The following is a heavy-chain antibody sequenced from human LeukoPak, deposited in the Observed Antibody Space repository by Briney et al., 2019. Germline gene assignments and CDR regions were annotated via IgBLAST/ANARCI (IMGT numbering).Heavy chain of an antibody. V-gene: IGHV3-74*01. J-gene: IGHJ4*02. Sequence: GGSLRLSCAASGSYWMHWVRQAPGKGLVWVSHINSDGSWTSYADSVRGRFTISKDNAKNTVYLQMNNLRAEDTAVYYCVSFYETYWGRGTLVTVSS. D-gene: IGHD2/OR15-2a*01. CDR3: VSFYETY. CDR2: INSDGSWT. CDR1: GSYW.